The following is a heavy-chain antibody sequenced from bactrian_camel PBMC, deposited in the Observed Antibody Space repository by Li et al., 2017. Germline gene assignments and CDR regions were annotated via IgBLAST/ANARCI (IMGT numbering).Heavy chain of an antibody. D-gene: IGHD4*01. CDR1: AHTDSPNC. V-gene: IGHV3S53*01. CDR3: YRACYSDSDPGRDFGH. J-gene: IGHJ4*01. CDR2: IDGDGNI. Sequence: HVQLVESGGGSVQAGGSLRLSCGASAHTDSPNCMAWFRQAPGKEREGVAAIDGDGNIDYADSVKGRFKISQDNGENTVALQMDSLEPKDTALYSCYRACYSDSDPGRDFGHGGEGTQVTVS.